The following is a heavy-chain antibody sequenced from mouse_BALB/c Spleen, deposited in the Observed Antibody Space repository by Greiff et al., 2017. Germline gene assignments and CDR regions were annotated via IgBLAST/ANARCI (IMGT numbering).Heavy chain of an antibody. CDR3: ARRDSSGPYYAMDY. CDR2: INPSSGYT. CDR1: GYTFTSYT. D-gene: IGHD3-2*01. V-gene: IGHV1-4*02. J-gene: IGHJ4*01. Sequence: QLQQSAAELARPGASVKMSCKASGYTFTSYTMHWVKQRPGQGLEWIGYINPSSGYTEYNQKFKDKTTLTADKSSSTAYMQLSSLTSEDSAVYYCARRDSSGPYYAMDYWGQGTSVTVSS.